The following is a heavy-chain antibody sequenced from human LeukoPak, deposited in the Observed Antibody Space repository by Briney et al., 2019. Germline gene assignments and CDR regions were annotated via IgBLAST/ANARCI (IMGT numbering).Heavy chain of an antibody. V-gene: IGHV3-23*01. Sequence: GGSLRLFCAASGFTFSSYAMSWVRQAPGKGLEWVSAISGSGGSTYYADSVKGRFTISRDNSKNTLYLQMNSLRAEDTAVYYCAKSLAEGYYFDYWGQGTLVTVSS. CDR2: ISGSGGST. J-gene: IGHJ4*02. CDR1: GFTFSSYA. CDR3: AKSLAEGYYFDY.